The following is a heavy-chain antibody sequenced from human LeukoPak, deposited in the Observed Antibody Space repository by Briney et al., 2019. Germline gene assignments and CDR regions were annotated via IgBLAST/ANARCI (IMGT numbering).Heavy chain of an antibody. CDR1: GFTFSSYS. D-gene: IGHD1-26*01. Sequence: GGSLRLSCSASGFTFSSYSMNWVRQAPGKGLEWVSSISSSSSYIYYADSVKGRFTISRDNAKNSLYLQMNSLRAEDTAVYYCARVWDHEYYYGMDVWGQGTTVTVSS. CDR3: ARVWDHEYYYGMDV. CDR2: ISSSSSYI. J-gene: IGHJ6*02. V-gene: IGHV3-21*01.